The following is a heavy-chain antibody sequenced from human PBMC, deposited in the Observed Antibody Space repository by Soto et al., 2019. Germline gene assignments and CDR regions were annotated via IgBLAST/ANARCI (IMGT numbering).Heavy chain of an antibody. Sequence: GGSLRLSCAASGFTVSSNYMSWVRQAPGKGLEWVSVIYSGGSTYYADSVKGRFTISRDNSKNTLYLQMNSLRAEDTAVYYCARVPYYYHSSGSYAFDIWGQGTMVTVSS. CDR2: IYSGGST. CDR3: ARVPYYYHSSGSYAFDI. D-gene: IGHD3-22*01. CDR1: GFTVSSNY. V-gene: IGHV3-53*01. J-gene: IGHJ3*02.